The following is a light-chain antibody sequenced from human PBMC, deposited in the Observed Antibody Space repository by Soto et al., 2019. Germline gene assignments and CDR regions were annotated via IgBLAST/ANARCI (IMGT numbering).Light chain of an antibody. Sequence: VLTQSPAPLSLSPGETATLSCRASQSLSGYLARYHQKPGQAPRPLIFDASNSASGIPVRFCGSGSGTGFPLTINSLEPEDFADYYCQQRSHWPLTFGGGTKVDIK. CDR2: DAS. J-gene: IGKJ4*01. CDR1: QSLSGY. CDR3: QQRSHWPLT. V-gene: IGKV3-11*01.